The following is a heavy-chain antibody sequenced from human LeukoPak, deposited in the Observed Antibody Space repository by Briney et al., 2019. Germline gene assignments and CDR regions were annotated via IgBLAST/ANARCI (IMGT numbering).Heavy chain of an antibody. Sequence: GGSLRLSCAASGFTFSNYAMSWVRQAPGKGLEWVANIKQDGSQKYYMDSVKGRVTISRDNAKNSVDLQMNSLRAEDTAVYYCARENDGFDLWGQGTMVTVSS. CDR1: GFTFSNYA. CDR3: ARENDGFDL. J-gene: IGHJ3*01. V-gene: IGHV3-7*04. CDR2: IKQDGSQK.